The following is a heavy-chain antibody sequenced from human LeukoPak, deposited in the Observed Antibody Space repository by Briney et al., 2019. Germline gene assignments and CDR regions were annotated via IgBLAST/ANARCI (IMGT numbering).Heavy chain of an antibody. CDR1: GGSISSYY. D-gene: IGHD6-19*01. CDR2: IYTSGST. V-gene: IGHV4-4*07. J-gene: IGHJ4*02. CDR3: ARSQWLVRDYYFDY. Sequence: SETLSLTCTVSGGSISSYYWSWIRQPAGKGLEWIGRIYTSGSTNYNPSLKSRVTMSVDTSKNQFSLKLSSVTAADTAVYYCARSQWLVRDYYFDYWGQGTLVTVSS.